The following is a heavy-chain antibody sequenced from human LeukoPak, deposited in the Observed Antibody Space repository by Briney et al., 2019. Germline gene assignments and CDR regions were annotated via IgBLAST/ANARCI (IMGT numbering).Heavy chain of an antibody. D-gene: IGHD5-24*01. J-gene: IGHJ4*02. CDR3: ARERDGRFFDY. V-gene: IGHV3-7*01. CDR2: INQDGSEK. CDR1: GLIFRSYW. Sequence: GGSLRLSCAVSGLIFRSYWMSWVRQAPGKGLEWVANINQDGSEKYFVDSVKGRFTIPRDNAKNSLHLQMNTLRAEDTAVYYCARERDGRFFDYWGQGTLVTVSS.